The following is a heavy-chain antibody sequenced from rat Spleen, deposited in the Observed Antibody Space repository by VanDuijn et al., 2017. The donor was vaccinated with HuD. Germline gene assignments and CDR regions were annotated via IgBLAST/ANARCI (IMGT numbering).Heavy chain of an antibody. CDR1: GYSITSNY. J-gene: IGHJ3*01. V-gene: IGHV3-1*01. CDR2: ISYSGST. D-gene: IGHD5-1*01. Sequence: EVQLQESGPGLVKPSQSLSLTCSVTGYSITSNYWGWIRKFPGNKMEWMAYISYSGSTGYNPSLKSRISITRDPSKDQVFLHLNSVTTEDTATYFGARSSYSAGSWRPFAYWGPGTLVTVSS. CDR3: ARSSYSAGSWRPFAY.